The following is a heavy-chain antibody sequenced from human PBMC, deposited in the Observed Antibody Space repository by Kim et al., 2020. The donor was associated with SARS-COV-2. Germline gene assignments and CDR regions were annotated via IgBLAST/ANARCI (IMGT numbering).Heavy chain of an antibody. CDR3: ARGGYSSSWSIGEAFDF. CDR1: GFTFSDFA. Sequence: GSLRLSCAASGFTFSDFAFHWVRQAPGKGLEWVAVIPDDANNKYDAESVKGRFTISRDNSKNTLYLQMNSLRAEDTAVYYCARGGYSSSWSIGEAFDFWGQGTMVTVSS. CDR2: IPDDANNK. D-gene: IGHD6-13*01. J-gene: IGHJ3*01. V-gene: IGHV3-30*04.